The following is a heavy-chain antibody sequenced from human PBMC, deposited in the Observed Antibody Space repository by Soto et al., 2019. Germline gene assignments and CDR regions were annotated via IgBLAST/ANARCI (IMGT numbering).Heavy chain of an antibody. CDR1: GFTFSSYA. V-gene: IGHV3-23*01. CDR2: ISGSGGNT. D-gene: IGHD3-22*01. CDR3: ARDGGPDSSGLNDY. Sequence: GGSLRLSCAASGFTFSSYAMSWVRQAPGKGLEWVSAISGSGGNTYYADSVKGRFTISRDNSKNTLYLQMNSLRAEDTAVYYCARDGGPDSSGLNDYRGQGTLVTVSS. J-gene: IGHJ4*02.